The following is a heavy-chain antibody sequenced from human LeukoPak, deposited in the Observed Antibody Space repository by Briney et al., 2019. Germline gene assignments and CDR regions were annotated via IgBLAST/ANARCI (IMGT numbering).Heavy chain of an antibody. Sequence: SETLSLTCTVSGGSISSYYWSWIRQPPGKGLEWIGYIYYSGSTNYNPSLKSRVTMSVDTSKNQFSLKLSSVTAADTAVYYCARDLPKGNKYYYDRTEGRNWFDPWGQGTLVTVSS. D-gene: IGHD3-22*01. CDR1: GGSISSYY. J-gene: IGHJ5*02. V-gene: IGHV4-59*12. CDR2: IYYSGST. CDR3: ARDLPKGNKYYYDRTEGRNWFDP.